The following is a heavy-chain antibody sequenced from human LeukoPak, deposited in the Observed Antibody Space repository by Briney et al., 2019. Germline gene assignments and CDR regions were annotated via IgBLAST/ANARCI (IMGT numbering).Heavy chain of an antibody. J-gene: IGHJ4*02. CDR1: GFTVSSNY. Sequence: GGSLRLSCAASGFTVSSNYMSWVRQAPGKGLEWVSVIYSGGSTYYADSVKGRFTISRDNSANTLFLHMSSLRAEDTALYYCAKHSGSYFIYYVDSWGQGTLVTVSS. CDR2: IYSGGST. V-gene: IGHV3-53*01. CDR3: AKHSGSYFIYYVDS. D-gene: IGHD1-26*01.